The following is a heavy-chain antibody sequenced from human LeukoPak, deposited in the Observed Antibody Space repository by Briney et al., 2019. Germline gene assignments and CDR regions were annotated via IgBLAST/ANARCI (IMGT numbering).Heavy chain of an antibody. J-gene: IGHJ4*02. D-gene: IGHD4-23*01. CDR2: NSGSGGST. CDR3: AKRHYGGNSFAHFDY. CDR1: RLTFRSYT. Sequence: PRGSLRLSCAVTRLTFRSYTMSSVPQAPGKVVKGVSGNSGSGGSTYYADSVKGRFTISRVNSKNTMYLQMDSLRAEDTALYYCAKRHYGGNSFAHFDYWGQGTLVTVSS. V-gene: IGHV3-23*01.